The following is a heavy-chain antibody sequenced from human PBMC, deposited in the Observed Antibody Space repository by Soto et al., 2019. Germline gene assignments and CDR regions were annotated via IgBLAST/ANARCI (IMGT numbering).Heavy chain of an antibody. V-gene: IGHV3-33*01. D-gene: IGHD3-10*01. CDR3: ARGDYYGSGSYYYYYYGMDV. J-gene: IGHJ6*02. Sequence: QVQLVESGGGVVQPERSLRLSCAASGFTFSSYGMHWLRQAPGKGLEWVAVIWYDGSNKYYADSVKGRFTISRDNSKNTLYLQMNSLRAEDTAVYYSARGDYYGSGSYYYYYYGMDVWGQGTTVTVSS. CDR1: GFTFSSYG. CDR2: IWYDGSNK.